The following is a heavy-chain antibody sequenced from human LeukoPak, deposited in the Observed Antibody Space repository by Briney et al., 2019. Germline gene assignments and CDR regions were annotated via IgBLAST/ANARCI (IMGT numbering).Heavy chain of an antibody. J-gene: IGHJ4*02. Sequence: PGGSLRLSCVASGFTFSSYWMHWVRQAPGKGLVWVSRINSDGSSTSYADSVKGRFTISRDNAKNTLYLQMNSLRAEDTAVYYCATIGSSSWLPFDYWGQGTLVTVSS. V-gene: IGHV3-74*01. CDR3: ATIGSSSWLPFDY. CDR2: INSDGSST. CDR1: GFTFSSYW. D-gene: IGHD6-13*01.